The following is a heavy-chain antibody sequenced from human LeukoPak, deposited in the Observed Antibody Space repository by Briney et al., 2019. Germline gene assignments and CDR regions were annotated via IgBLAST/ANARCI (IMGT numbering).Heavy chain of an antibody. CDR2: ISGSGGST. V-gene: IGHV3-23*01. CDR3: ARDGVVISYFYYGMDV. Sequence: PGGSLRLSCAASGFTFSSYAMSWVRQAPGKGLEWVSAISGSGGSTYYADSVKGRFTISRDNAKNSLYLQMNSLRAEDTAVYYCARDGVVISYFYYGMDVWGQGTTVTVSS. CDR1: GFTFSSYA. D-gene: IGHD4-23*01. J-gene: IGHJ6*02.